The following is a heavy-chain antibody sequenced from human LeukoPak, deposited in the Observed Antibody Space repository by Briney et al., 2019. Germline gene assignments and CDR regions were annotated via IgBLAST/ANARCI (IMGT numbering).Heavy chain of an antibody. Sequence: ASVKVSCKASGYTFTSYYMHWVRQAPGQGLEWMGIINPSGGSTSYAQKFQGRVTMTRNTSISTAYMELSSLRSEDTAVYYCARGGGHYGSGSPYLLDYWGQGTLVTVSS. D-gene: IGHD3-10*01. CDR2: INPSGGST. CDR3: ARGGGHYGSGSPYLLDY. V-gene: IGHV1-46*01. CDR1: GYTFTSYY. J-gene: IGHJ4*02.